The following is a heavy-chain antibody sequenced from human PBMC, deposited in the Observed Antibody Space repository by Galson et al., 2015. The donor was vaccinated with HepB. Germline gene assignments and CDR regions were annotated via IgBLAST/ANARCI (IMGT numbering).Heavy chain of an antibody. CDR2: TYFRAKWHT. D-gene: IGHD4-17*01. Sequence: CAISGDSVTSNSAVWNWIRQSPSRGLEWLGRTYFRAKWHTDSEISVKSRININADISQNQFSLQLSSVTSDDPAVYYCAYGSDVWGQGTTVIVSS. CDR3: AYGSDV. J-gene: IGHJ6*02. V-gene: IGHV6-1*01. CDR1: GDSVTSNSAV.